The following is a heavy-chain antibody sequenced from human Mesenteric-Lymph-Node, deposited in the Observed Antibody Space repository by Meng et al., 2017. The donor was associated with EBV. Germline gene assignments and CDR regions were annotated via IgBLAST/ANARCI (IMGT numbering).Heavy chain of an antibody. V-gene: IGHV1-18*01. J-gene: IGHJ4*02. CDR1: GYTFITYG. D-gene: IGHD3-16*01. CDR3: ARDGGAGGDKGY. CDR2: ISCYYGNT. Sequence: VVVVQSGAEGKKSGDPVKVSCKASGYTFITYGLSWVRQAPGQGLEWMGWISCYYGNTNYAQKFQGRVTMTTDTSTSTAYMELRSLRSHDTAVYYCARDGGAGGDKGYWGQGTLVTVSS.